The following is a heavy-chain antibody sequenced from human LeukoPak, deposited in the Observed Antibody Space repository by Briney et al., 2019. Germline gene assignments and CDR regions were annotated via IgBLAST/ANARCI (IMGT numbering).Heavy chain of an antibody. Sequence: GGSLRLSCAASGFTFSTYSMGWVRQAPGKGLEWVASIKQDISEKYYVDSVKGRFTISRDNAKNSLYLQMNSLRAEDTAVYYCASDSSSWGLQFDYWGQGTLVTVSS. CDR3: ASDSSSWGLQFDY. J-gene: IGHJ4*02. V-gene: IGHV3-7*01. CDR1: GFTFSTYS. D-gene: IGHD6-13*01. CDR2: IKQDISEK.